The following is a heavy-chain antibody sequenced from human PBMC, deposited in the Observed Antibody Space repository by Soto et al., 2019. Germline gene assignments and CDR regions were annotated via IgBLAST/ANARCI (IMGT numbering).Heavy chain of an antibody. CDR1: GYTFTSYY. CDR2: INPSGGST. V-gene: IGHV1-46*01. CDR3: AREPARGYYGMDV. J-gene: IGHJ6*02. Sequence: ASVKVSCKSSGYTFTSYYMHWVRQAPGQGLEWMGIINPSGGSTSYAQKFQGRVTMARDTSTSTVYMELSSLRSEDTAVYYCAREPARGYYGMDVWGQGTTVTVSS. D-gene: IGHD6-6*01.